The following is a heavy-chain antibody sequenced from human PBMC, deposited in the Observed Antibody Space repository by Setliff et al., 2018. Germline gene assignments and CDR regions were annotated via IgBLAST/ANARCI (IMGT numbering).Heavy chain of an antibody. CDR3: AKEYVVISFVRNTHQHYGMDV. CDR1: GDSFSDYY. D-gene: IGHD2-21*01. J-gene: IGHJ6*02. CDR2: INHRGST. Sequence: PSETLSLTCAVYGDSFSDYYWSWIRQPPGKGLEWIEEINHRGSTNYSPSLRSRVTMSVDTSKKQLSLKLSTVTAADTAVYYCAKEYVVISFVRNTHQHYGMDVWGQGTTVTVSS. V-gene: IGHV4-34*01.